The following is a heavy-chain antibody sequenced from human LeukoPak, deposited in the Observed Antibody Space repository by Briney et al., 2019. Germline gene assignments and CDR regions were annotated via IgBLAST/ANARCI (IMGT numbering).Heavy chain of an antibody. J-gene: IGHJ3*02. Sequence: SETLSLTCTVSGGSISSSSYYWGWIRQPPGKGLEWIGSIYYSGSTYYNPSLKSRVTISVDTSKNQFSLKLSSVTAADTAVYYCARDSRDSSGYYYPGDAFDIWGQGTMVTVSS. V-gene: IGHV4-39*07. CDR1: GGSISSSSYY. CDR3: ARDSRDSSGYYYPGDAFDI. CDR2: IYYSGST. D-gene: IGHD3-22*01.